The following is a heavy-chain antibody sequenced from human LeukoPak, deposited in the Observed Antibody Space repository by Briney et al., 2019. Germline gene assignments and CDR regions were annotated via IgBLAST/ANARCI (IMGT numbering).Heavy chain of an antibody. CDR1: GGTFSSYA. CDR2: IIPILGIA. V-gene: IGHV1-69*04. D-gene: IGHD3-22*01. CDR3: AREDYYDSSGYYGTFDY. Sequence: ASVKVSCKASGGTFSSYAISWVRQAPGQGLEWMGRIIPILGIANYAQKFQGRVTITADKYPSTAYMELSSLRSEDTAVYYCAREDYYDSSGYYGTFDYWGQGTLVTVSS. J-gene: IGHJ4*02.